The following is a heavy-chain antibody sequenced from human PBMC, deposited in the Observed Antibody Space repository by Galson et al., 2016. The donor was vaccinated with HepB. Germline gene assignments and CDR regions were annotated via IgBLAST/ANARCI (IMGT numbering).Heavy chain of an antibody. J-gene: IGHJ4*02. CDR2: INPGNGQT. V-gene: IGHV1-3*01. CDR3: ARFHYYGSGSPYYFDF. Sequence: SVKVSCKASGYRFTSFVIHWMRQAPGQSLEWMGWINPGNGQTKYSQKFQDRVTISRDTSASTAFMVMSSLRSEDTAVYSCARFHYYGSGSPYYFDFWGQGTLVTVSS. D-gene: IGHD3-10*01. CDR1: GYRFTSFV.